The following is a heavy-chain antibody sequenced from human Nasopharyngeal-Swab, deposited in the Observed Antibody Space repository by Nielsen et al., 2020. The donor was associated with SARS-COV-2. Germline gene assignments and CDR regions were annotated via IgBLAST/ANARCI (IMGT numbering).Heavy chain of an antibody. V-gene: IGHV4-39*01. CDR2: VYYSGST. D-gene: IGHD2-21*02. CDR1: GGSVSTSTYF. Sequence: SETLSLTCPVSGGSVSTSTYFWGWIRQPPGKGLEWIGTVYYSGSTYYNPSLKSRVTISVDTSKNQLSLKLTSVTAADTAVYYCARHEYCRGYCYKGGFDSWGQGTLVTVSS. J-gene: IGHJ4*02. CDR3: ARHEYCRGYCYKGGFDS.